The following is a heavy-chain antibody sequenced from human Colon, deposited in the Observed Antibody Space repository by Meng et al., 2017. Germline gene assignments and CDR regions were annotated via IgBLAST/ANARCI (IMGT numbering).Heavy chain of an antibody. V-gene: IGHV7-4-1*02. J-gene: IGHJ5*02. CDR2: ISTNTGTP. CDR3: ARGGNFDP. Sequence: QVQLVQPTTELKKRGASVKVSCEASGYTFSTYSINAVRQPHGRGLWWMGWISTNTGTPTYTQGFTGRFVFSLDTSVSTAYLQISSLKAEDSAVYYCARGGNFDPWGQGTRVTVDS. CDR1: GYTFSTYS. D-gene: IGHD2/OR15-2a*01.